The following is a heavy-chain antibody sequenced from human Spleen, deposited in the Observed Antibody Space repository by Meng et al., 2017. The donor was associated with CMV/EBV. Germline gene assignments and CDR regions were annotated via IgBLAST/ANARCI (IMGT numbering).Heavy chain of an antibody. V-gene: IGHV3-49*04. J-gene: IGHJ4*02. Sequence: QTLSLTCAASGFTFSSYWMHWVRQAPGKGLEWVGFIRSKAYGGTTEYAASVKGRFTISRDDSKSIAYLQMNSLKTEDTAVYYCTRMDYWGQGTLVTVSS. D-gene: IGHD2-8*01. CDR1: GFTFSSYW. CDR3: TRMDY. CDR2: IRSKAYGGTT.